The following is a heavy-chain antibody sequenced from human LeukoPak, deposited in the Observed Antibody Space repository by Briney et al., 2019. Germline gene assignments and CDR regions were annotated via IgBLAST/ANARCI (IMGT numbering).Heavy chain of an antibody. D-gene: IGHD3-22*01. CDR3: ANSHYYDSSGYYQGLGY. CDR1: GFTFSSYA. CDR2: ISGSGGST. Sequence: GGSLRLSCAASGFTFSSYAMSWVRQAPGKGLEWVSGISGSGGSTYYADSVKGLFTISRDNSKNTLYLQMNSLRAEDTAVYYCANSHYYDSSGYYQGLGYWGQGTLVTVSS. J-gene: IGHJ4*02. V-gene: IGHV3-23*01.